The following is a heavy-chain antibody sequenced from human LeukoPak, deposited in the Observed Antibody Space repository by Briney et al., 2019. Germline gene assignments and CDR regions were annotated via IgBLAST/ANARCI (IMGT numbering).Heavy chain of an antibody. V-gene: IGHV3-23*01. D-gene: IGHD5-18*01. J-gene: IGHJ4*02. Sequence: GTLSLTCAVSGGSISSDSWWSWVRQPPGKGLEWVSAISGSGGSTYYADSVKGRFTISRDNSKNTLYLQMNSLRAEDTAVYYCAKDLEASYGVDYWGQGTLVTVSS. CDR2: ISGSGGST. CDR3: AKDLEASYGVDY. CDR1: GGSISSDS.